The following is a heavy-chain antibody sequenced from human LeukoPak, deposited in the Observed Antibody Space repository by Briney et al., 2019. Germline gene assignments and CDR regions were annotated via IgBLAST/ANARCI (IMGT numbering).Heavy chain of an antibody. D-gene: IGHD2-15*01. V-gene: IGHV3-23*01. CDR1: GFTFSSYA. Sequence: GGSLRLYCAAPGFTFSSYAMSWVRQAPGKGLEWVSAISGSGGSTYYADSVKGRFTISRDNSKNTLYLQMNSLRAEDTAVYYCAKDLPYCSGGSCSGGMDVWGQGTTVTVSS. CDR2: ISGSGGST. CDR3: AKDLPYCSGGSCSGGMDV. J-gene: IGHJ6*02.